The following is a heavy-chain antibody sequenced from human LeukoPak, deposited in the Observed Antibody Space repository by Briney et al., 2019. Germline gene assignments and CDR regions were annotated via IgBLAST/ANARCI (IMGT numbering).Heavy chain of an antibody. CDR2: IIPIFGTA. D-gene: IGHD3-22*01. CDR1: EGTFSSYA. CDR3: ARDLLYYDSSGPFDY. J-gene: IGHJ4*02. Sequence: SVKVSCKASEGTFSSYAISWVRQAPGQGLEWMGGIIPIFGTANYAQKFQGRVTITADESSSTAYMELSSLRSEDTAVYYCARDLLYYDSSGPFDYWGQGTLVTVSS. V-gene: IGHV1-69*13.